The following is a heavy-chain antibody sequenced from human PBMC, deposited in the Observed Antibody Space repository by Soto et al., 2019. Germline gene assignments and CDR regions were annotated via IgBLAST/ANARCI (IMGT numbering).Heavy chain of an antibody. CDR3: ARGPPFHHRYDSSGYYDY. D-gene: IGHD3-22*01. CDR1: GGTFSSYA. CDR2: IIPIFGTA. J-gene: IGHJ4*02. V-gene: IGHV1-69*13. Sequence: SVKVSCKASGGTFSSYAISWVRQAPGQGLEWMGGIIPIFGTANYAQKFQGRVTITADESTSTAYMELSSLRSEDTAVYYCARGPPFHHRYDSSGYYDYWGQGTLVTVSS.